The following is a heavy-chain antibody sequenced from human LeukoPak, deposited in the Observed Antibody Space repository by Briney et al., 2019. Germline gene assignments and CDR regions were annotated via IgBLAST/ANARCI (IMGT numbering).Heavy chain of an antibody. V-gene: IGHV3-30*04. Sequence: GGSLRLSCAASGFTFSVYAIHRVRQAPGKGLEWVAVISYDGRNKYYADSVKGRFTISRDNSKNTLFLQMNSLRAEDTAVYYCAREHIATSGNYWFDPWGQGTLVTASS. CDR1: GFTFSVYA. D-gene: IGHD6-13*01. J-gene: IGHJ5*02. CDR3: AREHIATSGNYWFDP. CDR2: ISYDGRNK.